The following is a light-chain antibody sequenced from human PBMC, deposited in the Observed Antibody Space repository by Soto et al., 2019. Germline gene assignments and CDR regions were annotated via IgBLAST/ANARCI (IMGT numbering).Light chain of an antibody. CDR2: DAS. CDR1: QDISNY. CDR3: QQYGTLFT. Sequence: DIQMTQSPSSLSASVGDRVTITCQASQDISNYLNWYQQKPGKAPKLLIYDASNLETGVPSRFSGSGSGKDFTFTITSLQPEDIATYYCQQYGTLFTFGPGTKVDFK. J-gene: IGKJ3*01. V-gene: IGKV1-33*01.